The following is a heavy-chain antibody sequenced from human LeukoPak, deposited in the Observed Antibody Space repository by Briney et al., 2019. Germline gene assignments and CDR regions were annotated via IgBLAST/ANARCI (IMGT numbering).Heavy chain of an antibody. V-gene: IGHV3-23*01. CDR2: ISGSGGST. D-gene: IGHD3-22*01. CDR1: GFTFSSYA. J-gene: IGHJ3*02. CDR3: AKAKGITMIVVVQDAFDI. Sequence: GGSLRLSCAASGFTFSSYAMSWVRQAPGKGLEWVSAISGSGGSTYYADSVKGRFTISRDNSKNTLYLQMNSLRAEDTAVYYCAKAKGITMIVVVQDAFDIWGQGTMVIVSS.